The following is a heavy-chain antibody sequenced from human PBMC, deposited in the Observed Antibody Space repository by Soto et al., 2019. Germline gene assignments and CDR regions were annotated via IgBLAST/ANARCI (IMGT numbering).Heavy chain of an antibody. Sequence: ASVKVSCKASGYTFTSYDINWVRQATGQGLEWMGWMNPNSGNTGYAQKFQGRVTMTRNTSISTAYMELSSLRSEDTAVYYCARGPLRFLEWSLSSHYYYYGMAVWGQGTTVTVSS. CDR2: MNPNSGNT. CDR1: GYTFTSYD. CDR3: ARGPLRFLEWSLSSHYYYYGMAV. V-gene: IGHV1-8*01. D-gene: IGHD3-3*01. J-gene: IGHJ6*02.